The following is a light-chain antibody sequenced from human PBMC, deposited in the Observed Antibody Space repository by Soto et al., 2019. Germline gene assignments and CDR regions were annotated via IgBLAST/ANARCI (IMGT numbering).Light chain of an antibody. J-gene: IGKJ4*01. CDR1: QSVNNY. V-gene: IGKV3-20*01. CDR3: PQYGSSPRT. CDR2: DAS. Sequence: ILLILSPSTLSLAPGESAPLSCRASQSVNNYLAWYQKKPGQAPRLLIYDASSRATGIPDRFSGSGSGTDFTLTISRLEPEDGAVYYCPQYGSSPRTFGGGTKADI.